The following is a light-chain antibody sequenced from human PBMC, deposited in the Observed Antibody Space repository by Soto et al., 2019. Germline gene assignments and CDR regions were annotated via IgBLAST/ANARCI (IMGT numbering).Light chain of an antibody. J-gene: IGLJ1*01. CDR1: SSDVGGYNF. CDR2: EVS. V-gene: IGLV2-8*01. Sequence: QSLLTQPPSASGSPGQSVTISCPGTSSDVGGYNFASWHQQHPGKAPKLMIYEVSKRPSGVPDRFSGSKSGNTASLTVSGLQAEDEADYYCSSYAGSSNFVFGTGTKVTVL. CDR3: SSYAGSSNFV.